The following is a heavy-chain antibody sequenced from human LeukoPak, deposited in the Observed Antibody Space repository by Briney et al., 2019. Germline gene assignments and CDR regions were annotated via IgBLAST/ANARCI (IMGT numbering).Heavy chain of an antibody. J-gene: IGHJ4*02. CDR2: INHSGST. D-gene: IGHD1-26*01. CDR1: GGSFSGYY. CDR3: ARGELQFDY. Sequence: SETLSLTCAVYGGSFSGYYWSWIRQPPGKGLEWIGEINHSGSTNYNPSLKSRVTISVDTSKNQFSLQLNSVTPEDTAVYYCARGELQFDYWGQGTLVTVSS. V-gene: IGHV4-34*01.